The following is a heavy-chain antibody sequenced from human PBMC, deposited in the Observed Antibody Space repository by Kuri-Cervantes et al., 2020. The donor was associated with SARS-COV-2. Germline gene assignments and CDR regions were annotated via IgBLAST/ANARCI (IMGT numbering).Heavy chain of an antibody. V-gene: IGHV1-18*01. D-gene: IGHD3-3*01. CDR2: ISAYNGNT. CDR3: ARDKDFWSGPGVNWFDP. J-gene: IGHJ5*02. CDR1: GYTFTSYG. Sequence: ASVKVSCKASGYTFTSYGISWVRQAPGQGLEWMGWISAYNGNTNYAQKLQGRVTMTTDTSTSTAYMELSSLRSDDTAVYYCARDKDFWSGPGVNWFDPWGQGTLVTVSS.